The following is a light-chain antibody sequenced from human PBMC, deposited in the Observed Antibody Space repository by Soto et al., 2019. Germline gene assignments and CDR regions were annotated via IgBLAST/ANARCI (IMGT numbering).Light chain of an antibody. Sequence: DSQLNQSPSTLSASVGYSITFSCLACQSIGTWLAWYQHRPGEGPKLLIHDASSLESGVPSRFSGSGSATEFSLTISSLQSGDSGTYHCQQYATYAPSTFGQGTKVDIK. CDR3: QQYATYAPST. V-gene: IGKV1-5*01. CDR1: QSIGTW. J-gene: IGKJ1*01. CDR2: DAS.